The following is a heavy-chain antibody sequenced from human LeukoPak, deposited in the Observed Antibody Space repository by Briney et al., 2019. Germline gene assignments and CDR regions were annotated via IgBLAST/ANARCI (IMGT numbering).Heavy chain of an antibody. J-gene: IGHJ4*02. CDR2: IYYSGST. CDR3: ARDRSGYDLYY. D-gene: IGHD5-12*01. Sequence: TASETLSLTCTVSGGSISSGDYYWSWIRQPPGKGLEWIGYIYYSGSTYYNPSLKSRVTISIDTSKNQFSLKLSSVTAADTAVYYCARDRSGYDLYYWGQGTLVTVSS. CDR1: GGSISSGDYY. V-gene: IGHV4-30-4*08.